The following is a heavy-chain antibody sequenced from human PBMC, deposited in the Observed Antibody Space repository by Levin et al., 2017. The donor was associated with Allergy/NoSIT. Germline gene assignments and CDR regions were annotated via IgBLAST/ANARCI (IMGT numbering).Heavy chain of an antibody. CDR3: ARGRDAYKLGF. CDR1: GGSVSSGVYY. CDR2: IHPSGST. Sequence: SCTVSGGSVSSGVYYWGWIRQHPGKGLECIGYIHPSGSTNYNPSLNSRVTMSVDMPKNQISLKMISVTAADTAVYYCARGRDAYKLGFWGQGTLVTVSS. V-gene: IGHV4-31*03. D-gene: IGHD1-14*01. J-gene: IGHJ4*02.